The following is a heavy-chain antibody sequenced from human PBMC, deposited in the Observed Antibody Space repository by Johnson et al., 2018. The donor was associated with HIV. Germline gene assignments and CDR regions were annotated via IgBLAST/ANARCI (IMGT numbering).Heavy chain of an antibody. V-gene: IGHV3-30-3*01. CDR3: ASGRSYYLGGAFDI. D-gene: IGHD1-26*01. CDR2: ISYDGSNK. CDR1: GFTFSSYA. J-gene: IGHJ3*02. Sequence: HVQLLESGGGVVQPGRSLRLSCAASGFTFSSYAMHWVRQAPGKGLEWVAVISYDGSNKYYADSVKGRFTISRDNAKNSLYLQMNSLRAEDTAVYYCASGRSYYLGGAFDIWGQGTMVTVSS.